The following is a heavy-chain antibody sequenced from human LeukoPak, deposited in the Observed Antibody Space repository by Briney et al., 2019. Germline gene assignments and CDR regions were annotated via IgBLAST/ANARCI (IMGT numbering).Heavy chain of an antibody. Sequence: PSDTLSLTCAVSGGSITSSKWWTWVRQPPGKGLEWIGESYHSGSTNYNPSLKSRVTISVDKSKKQFSLKLSSVTAADTAVYYCARLSPDGFDIWGQGTMVTVFS. J-gene: IGHJ3*02. V-gene: IGHV4-4*02. CDR1: GGSITSSKW. D-gene: IGHD2/OR15-2a*01. CDR2: SYHSGST. CDR3: ARLSPDGFDI.